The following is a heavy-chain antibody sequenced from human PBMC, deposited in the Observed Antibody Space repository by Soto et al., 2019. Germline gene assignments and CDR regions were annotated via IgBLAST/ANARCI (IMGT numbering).Heavy chain of an antibody. CDR2: IYYSGST. CDR3: ARNPSSFDPNWFDP. V-gene: IGHV4-39*01. D-gene: IGHD3-9*01. Sequence: QLQLQESGPGLVKPSETLSLTCTVSGGSISSNAYYWGWIRQPPGKGLEWIGSIYYSGSTYYNPSLKSRLTISVDTSKNQFSLNLSSVTAADTAVYYCARNPSSFDPNWFDPWGQGTLVTVSS. J-gene: IGHJ5*02. CDR1: GGSISSNAYY.